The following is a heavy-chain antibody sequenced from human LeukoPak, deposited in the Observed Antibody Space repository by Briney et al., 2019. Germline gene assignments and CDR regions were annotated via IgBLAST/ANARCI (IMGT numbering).Heavy chain of an antibody. D-gene: IGHD5-24*01. CDR3: ARGGYNPHFDY. J-gene: IGHJ4*02. CDR2: INPSGTT. V-gene: IGHV1-46*01. CDR1: GYTLSSYY. Sequence: ASVKVSCKASGYTLSSYYMYWVRQAPGQGLEWMGVINPSGTTGYAQKFQGRVTMTGDTSTSTVYMELSSLRSEDTAMYYCARGGYNPHFDYWGQGTLVTVSS.